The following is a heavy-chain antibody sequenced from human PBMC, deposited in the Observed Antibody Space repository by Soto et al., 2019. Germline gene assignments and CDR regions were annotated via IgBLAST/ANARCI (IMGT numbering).Heavy chain of an antibody. CDR2: INPNSGGT. J-gene: IGHJ4*02. D-gene: IGHD2-15*01. CDR3: AIYCSGGSCYSYFDY. CDR1: GYTFTGYY. V-gene: IGHV1-2*02. Sequence: QVQLVQSGAEVKKPGASVKVSCKASGYTFTGYYMHWVRQAPGQGLEWMGWINPNSGGTNYAQKFQGRVTMTRDTSISTAYMELSRLRSDDTAVYYCAIYCSGGSCYSYFDYWRQGSLVTVSS.